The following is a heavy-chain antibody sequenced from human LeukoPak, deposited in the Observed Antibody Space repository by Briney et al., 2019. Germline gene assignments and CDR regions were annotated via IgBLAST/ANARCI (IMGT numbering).Heavy chain of an antibody. Sequence: ASVKLSCKVSGYTLTELSMHWVRQAPGKGLEWMGGFDPEDGETIYAQKFQGRVTMTEDASTDTAYMELSSLRSEDTALYYCATDACASGCHFGYWGQGTLVTVSS. D-gene: IGHD6-19*01. J-gene: IGHJ4*02. CDR3: ATDACASGCHFGY. CDR2: FDPEDGET. CDR1: GYTLTELS. V-gene: IGHV1-24*01.